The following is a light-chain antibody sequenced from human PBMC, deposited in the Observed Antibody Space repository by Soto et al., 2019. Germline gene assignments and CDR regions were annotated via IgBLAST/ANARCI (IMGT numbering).Light chain of an antibody. Sequence: ALPQPPPVSGSPGHSITISCTGSSSDVGGYNYDAWYQQHPGKVPRLMIYEVSNRPSGVSNRFSGSKSGSRASLTISGLQAEDEADYYCISYTSSSTSYVFGTGTKVTVL. V-gene: IGLV2-14*01. CDR3: ISYTSSSTSYV. CDR2: EVS. CDR1: SSDVGGYNY. J-gene: IGLJ1*01.